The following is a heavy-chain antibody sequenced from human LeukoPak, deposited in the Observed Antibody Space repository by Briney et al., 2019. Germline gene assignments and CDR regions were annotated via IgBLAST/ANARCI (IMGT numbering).Heavy chain of an antibody. J-gene: IGHJ4*02. CDR2: INPNSGGT. Sequence: ASVKVSCKASGYTFTGYYMHWVRQAPGQGLEWMGWINPNSGGTNYAQKFQGRVTMTRDTSISTAYMELSRLRSDDTAVYYCARDIDGAPSSSFDYWGQGTLVTVSS. CDR1: GYTFTGYY. CDR3: ARDIDGAPSSSFDY. D-gene: IGHD4-17*01. V-gene: IGHV1-2*02.